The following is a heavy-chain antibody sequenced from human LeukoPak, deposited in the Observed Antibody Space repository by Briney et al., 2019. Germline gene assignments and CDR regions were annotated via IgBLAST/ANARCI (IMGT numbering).Heavy chain of an antibody. D-gene: IGHD6-19*01. Sequence: ASVKVSCKASGYTFTGYYMHWVRQAPGQGLEWMGWINPNSGGTNYAQKFQGRVTMTRDTSISTAYMELSRLRSDDTAVYYCARDRIAVAGPDYWGQGTLVTVSS. V-gene: IGHV1-2*02. CDR3: ARDRIAVAGPDY. J-gene: IGHJ4*02. CDR1: GYTFTGYY. CDR2: INPNSGGT.